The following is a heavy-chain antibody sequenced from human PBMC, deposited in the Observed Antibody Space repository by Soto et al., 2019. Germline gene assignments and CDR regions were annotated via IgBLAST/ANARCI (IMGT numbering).Heavy chain of an antibody. D-gene: IGHD3-16*02. CDR1: GCSISSYY. CDR2: IYYSGST. V-gene: IGHV4-59*01. CDR3: ARGYDYIWGSYRQGRAFDI. J-gene: IGHJ3*02. Sequence: SQTLSHTCTFSGCSISSYYWRLIRQPPGKGLEWIGYIYYSGSTNYNPSLKSRVTISVDTSKNQFSLKLSSVTAADTAVYYCARGYDYIWGSYRQGRAFDIWGQGTMVTVSS.